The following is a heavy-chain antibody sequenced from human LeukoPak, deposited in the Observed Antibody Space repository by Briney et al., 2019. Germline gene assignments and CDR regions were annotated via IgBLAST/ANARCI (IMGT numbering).Heavy chain of an antibody. CDR2: ISSSSSYI. V-gene: IGHV3-21*01. CDR1: GFTFSSYS. J-gene: IGHJ4*02. CDR3: ASMIVGATDY. Sequence: GGSLRLSCAASGFTFSSYSMTWVRQAPGKGLEWVSSISSSSSYIYYADSVKGRFTISRDNAKNSLYLQMNSLRAEDTAVYYCASMIVGATDYWGQGTLVTVSS. D-gene: IGHD1-26*01.